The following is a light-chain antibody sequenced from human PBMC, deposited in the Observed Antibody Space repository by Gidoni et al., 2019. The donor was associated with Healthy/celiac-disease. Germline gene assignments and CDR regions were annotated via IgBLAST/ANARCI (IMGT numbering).Light chain of an antibody. Sequence: DIQMTQSPSSLSASVGDRVTITCRASQSISSYLNWYQQKPGKAPKLLIYAASSLQSGVPSRFSGSGSGTDFTLTISSLQPEDFATDYCQQSYSTPRLLTFGGGTKVEIK. V-gene: IGKV1-39*01. CDR1: QSISSY. J-gene: IGKJ4*01. CDR3: QQSYSTPRLLT. CDR2: AAS.